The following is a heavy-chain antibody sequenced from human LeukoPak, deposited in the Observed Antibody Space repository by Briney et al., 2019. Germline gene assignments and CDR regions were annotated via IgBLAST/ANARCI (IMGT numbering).Heavy chain of an antibody. CDR1: GGAFSADH. CDR2: IYHSGNT. D-gene: IGHD6-13*01. CDR3: AGFGESSSWYYFFGMDV. J-gene: IGHJ6*01. Sequence: SETLSLTCGVFGGAFSADHWSWIRQSPGGGLEWIGEIYHSGNTNYNPSLKSRVIISVDTSKNQFSLKLTSVTAADTGIYYCAGFGESSSWYYFFGMDVWGQGSTDGVSS. V-gene: IGHV4-34*01.